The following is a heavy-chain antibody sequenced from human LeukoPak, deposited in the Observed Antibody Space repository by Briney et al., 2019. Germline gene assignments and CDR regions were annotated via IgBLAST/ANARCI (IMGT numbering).Heavy chain of an antibody. V-gene: IGHV4-59*01. CDR3: ARAMYYDILTGLDAFDI. D-gene: IGHD3-9*01. CDR1: GGSISDLS. Sequence: PSETLSLTCTVSGGSISDLSWSWLRQSPEQGLEWIGYLFQTGSSDYNPSLESRVTISVDTSKNQFSLGLTSVTAADTAVYYCARAMYYDILTGLDAFDIWGQGTMVTVSS. CDR2: LFQTGSS. J-gene: IGHJ3*02.